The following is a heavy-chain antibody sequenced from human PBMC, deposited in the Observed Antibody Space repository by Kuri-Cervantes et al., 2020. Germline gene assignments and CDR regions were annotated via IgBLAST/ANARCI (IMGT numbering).Heavy chain of an antibody. CDR1: GGTFSSYT. CDR3: ARVLGYSGYDWVDY. Sequence: SVKVSCKASGGTFSSYTISWVRQAPGQGLEWMGRIIPILGIANYAQKFQGRVTMTRSTSISTAYMELSSLRSEDTAVYYCARVLGYSGYDWVDYWGQGTLVTVSS. D-gene: IGHD5-12*01. CDR2: IIPILGIA. V-gene: IGHV1-69*02. J-gene: IGHJ4*02.